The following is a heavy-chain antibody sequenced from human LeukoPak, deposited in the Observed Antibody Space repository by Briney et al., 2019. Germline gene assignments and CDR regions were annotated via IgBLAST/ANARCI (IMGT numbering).Heavy chain of an antibody. D-gene: IGHD3-10*01. CDR2: IFHTGHT. J-gene: IGHJ4*02. CDR3: ARGFYGAGSHFDY. V-gene: IGHV4-30-2*01. Sequence: SETLSLTCAVSGGSISSGDFPWSWIRQPPGKGLEWIVYIFHTGHTSYNPSLKSRVTISVDMSKNQLSLRLTSVTAADTAVYYYARGFYGAGSHFDYWGQGTLVTVSS. CDR1: GGSISSGDFP.